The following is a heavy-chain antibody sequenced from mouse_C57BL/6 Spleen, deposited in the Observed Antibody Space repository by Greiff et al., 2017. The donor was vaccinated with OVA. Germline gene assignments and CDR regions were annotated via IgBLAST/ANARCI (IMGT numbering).Heavy chain of an antibody. CDR1: GYTFTSYW. Sequence: VQLQQPGAELVKPGASVKLSCKASGYTFTSYWMHWVKQRPGQGLEWIGMIHPNSGSTNYNEKFKSKATLTVDKSSSTAYMQLSSLTSEDSAVYYCARRVANFYFDYWGQGTTLTVSS. CDR3: ARRVANFYFDY. D-gene: IGHD4-1*01. CDR2: IHPNSGST. V-gene: IGHV1-64*01. J-gene: IGHJ2*01.